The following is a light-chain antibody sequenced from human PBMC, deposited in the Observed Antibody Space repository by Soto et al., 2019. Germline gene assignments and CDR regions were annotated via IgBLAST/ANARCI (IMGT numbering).Light chain of an antibody. V-gene: IGLV2-11*01. CDR1: SSDVGGYNY. CDR2: DVS. CDR3: CSYAGSYTFV. Sequence: QSVLTQPRSVCGSPGQSVTISCTGTSSDVGGYNYVSWYQQHPGKAPKLMIYDVSKRPSGVPDRFSGSKSGNTASLTISGLQAEDEADYYCCSYAGSYTFVFGGGTKLTVL. J-gene: IGLJ2*01.